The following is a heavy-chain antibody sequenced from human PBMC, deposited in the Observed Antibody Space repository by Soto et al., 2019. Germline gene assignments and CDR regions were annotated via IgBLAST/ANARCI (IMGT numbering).Heavy chain of an antibody. Sequence: GGSLRLSCAASGFTFSSYSMNWVRQAPGKGLEWVSSISSSSSYIYYADSVKGRFTISRDNAKNSLYLQMNSLRAEDTAVYYCARPDYPYYYYYMDVWGKGTTVTVSS. CDR2: ISSSSSYI. CDR1: GFTFSSYS. CDR3: ARPDYPYYYYYMDV. V-gene: IGHV3-21*01. D-gene: IGHD3-16*01. J-gene: IGHJ6*03.